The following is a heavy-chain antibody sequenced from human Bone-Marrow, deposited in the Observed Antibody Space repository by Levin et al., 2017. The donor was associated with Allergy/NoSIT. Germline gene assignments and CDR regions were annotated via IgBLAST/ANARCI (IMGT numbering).Heavy chain of an antibody. V-gene: IGHV3-11*01. D-gene: IGHD2-2*02. Sequence: PGGSLRLSCAASGFTFSDYYMSWIRQAPGKGLEWVSYISSSGSTIYYADSVKGRFTISRDNAKNSLYLQMNSLRAEDTAVYYCARDRYCSSTSCYREEYNWFDPWGQGTLVTVSS. CDR3: ARDRYCSSTSCYREEYNWFDP. CDR1: GFTFSDYY. CDR2: ISSSGSTI. J-gene: IGHJ5*02.